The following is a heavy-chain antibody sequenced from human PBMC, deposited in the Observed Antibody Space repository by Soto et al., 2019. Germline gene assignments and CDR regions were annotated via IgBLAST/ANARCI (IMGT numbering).Heavy chain of an antibody. J-gene: IGHJ4*02. Sequence: ASVKVCCKASGYTFTGYYMQWVRQATGQGLEWMGWINPNSGGTNYAQKFQGWVTMTRDTSISTAYMELSRLRSDDTAVYYCARERAPSDASFDYWGQGTLVTSPQ. V-gene: IGHV1-2*04. CDR1: GYTFTGYY. CDR3: ARERAPSDASFDY. D-gene: IGHD1-26*01. CDR2: INPNSGGT.